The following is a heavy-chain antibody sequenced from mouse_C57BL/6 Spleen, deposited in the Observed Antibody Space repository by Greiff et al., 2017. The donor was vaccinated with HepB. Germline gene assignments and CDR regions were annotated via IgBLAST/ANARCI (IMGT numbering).Heavy chain of an antibody. V-gene: IGHV2-5*01. Sequence: QVQLQQSGPGLVQPSQSLSISCTASGFSLTSYGVHWVRQSPGKGLEWLGEIWRGGSTDNNAAIMSRLSNTKDNSKCQVFFKMNSLQADDTAIYYCAPYGNFAMDYWGQGTSVTVSS. J-gene: IGHJ4*01. CDR3: APYGNFAMDY. CDR2: IWRGGST. CDR1: GFSLTSYG. D-gene: IGHD2-1*01.